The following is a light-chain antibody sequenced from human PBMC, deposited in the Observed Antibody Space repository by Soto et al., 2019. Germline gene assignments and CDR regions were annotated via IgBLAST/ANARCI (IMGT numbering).Light chain of an antibody. V-gene: IGKV1-39*01. CDR2: AAS. CDR1: QSISSS. J-gene: IGKJ2*01. CDR3: QQSDSTPYS. Sequence: DRQMTQSPPSLSASVGDRVTITCRASQSISSSLNWYQHKPGKAPKVLIYAASSLQSGVPSRFSGSGSGTDFTLTISSLQPEDFATYYCQQSDSTPYSFGQGTKLEIK.